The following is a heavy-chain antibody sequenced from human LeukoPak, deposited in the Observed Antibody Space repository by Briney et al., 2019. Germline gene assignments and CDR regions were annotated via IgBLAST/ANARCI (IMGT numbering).Heavy chain of an antibody. Sequence: ASVEVSCKASGYSFINYGISWVRQAPGQGLEWMGYISAYSGKTNYVQKFQGRVIMTTDTSTTTAYMELKSLRSDDTAVYYCARERGANDYLDYWGQGTLVTVSS. V-gene: IGHV1-18*01. CDR2: ISAYSGKT. CDR1: GYSFINYG. D-gene: IGHD4/OR15-4a*01. CDR3: ARERGANDYLDY. J-gene: IGHJ4*02.